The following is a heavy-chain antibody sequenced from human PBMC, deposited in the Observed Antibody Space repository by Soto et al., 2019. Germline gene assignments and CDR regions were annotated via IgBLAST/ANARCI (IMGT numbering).Heavy chain of an antibody. V-gene: IGHV3-48*02. CDR3: ASRIGPGVPVRTMDV. D-gene: IGHD2-8*01. Sequence: EVQLVESGGGLVLPGGSLRLSCAASGFTLSSCSMNWVRQAPGKGLEWVSYSVKGRFTISRDNAKNSLYLQMNSLRDEDTAVYYCASRIGPGVPVRTMDVWGQGTTVTVSS. J-gene: IGHJ6*02. CDR1: GFTLSSCS.